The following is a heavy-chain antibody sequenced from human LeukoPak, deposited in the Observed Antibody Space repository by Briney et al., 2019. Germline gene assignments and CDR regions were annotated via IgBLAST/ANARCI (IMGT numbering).Heavy chain of an antibody. CDR2: INHSGGT. CDR3: ARKGYSGSYGTNY. CDR1: GGSFSGYY. J-gene: IGHJ4*02. V-gene: IGHV4-34*01. D-gene: IGHD1-26*01. Sequence: SETLSLTCAVYGGSFSGYYWSWIRQPPGKGLEWIGEINHSGGTNYNPSLKSRVTISVDTSKNQFYLKLSSVTAADTAVYYCARKGYSGSYGTNYWGQGTLVTVSS.